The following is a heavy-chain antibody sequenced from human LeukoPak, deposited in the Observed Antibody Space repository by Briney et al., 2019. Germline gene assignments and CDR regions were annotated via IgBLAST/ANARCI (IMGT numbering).Heavy chain of an antibody. CDR3: ACSGYLGSEYFQH. Sequence: SETLSLTCTVSGGSIASDNYFWSWIRQHPEKGLEWIGYIFYSGTTYYNPSLKSRVTISVDTSKNQFSLKLNSVIAADTAVYYCACSGYLGSEYFQHWGQGTLVTVSS. V-gene: IGHV4-31*03. CDR2: IFYSGTT. J-gene: IGHJ1*01. D-gene: IGHD2-15*01. CDR1: GGSIASDNYF.